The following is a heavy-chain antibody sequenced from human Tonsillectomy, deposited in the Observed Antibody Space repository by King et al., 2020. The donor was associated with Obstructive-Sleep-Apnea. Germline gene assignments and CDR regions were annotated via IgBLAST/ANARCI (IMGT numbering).Heavy chain of an antibody. CDR3: AREGVVVVTAIEYYYYYGMDV. Sequence: VQLVESGGGLVKPGGSLRLSCAASGFTFSDYYMSWIRQAPGKGLEWVSYISSSGSTIYYADSVKGRFTISRDNAKNSLYLQMNSLRAEDTAVYYCAREGVVVVTAIEYYYYYGMDVWGQGTTVTVSS. J-gene: IGHJ6*02. CDR2: ISSSGSTI. V-gene: IGHV3-11*01. CDR1: GFTFSDYY. D-gene: IGHD2-21*02.